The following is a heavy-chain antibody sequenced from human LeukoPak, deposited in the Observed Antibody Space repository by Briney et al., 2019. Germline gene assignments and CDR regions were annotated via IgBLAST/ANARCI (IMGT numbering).Heavy chain of an antibody. CDR3: ERSNNYYESSGYYAKTRRDFDY. J-gene: IGHJ4*02. Sequence: ASVKVSCKASGYTFTSYYMHWVRQAPGQGLEWMGIINPSGGSTSYAQKFQGRVTMTRATSTSTVYMELSSLRSEDTAVYYCERSNNYYESSGYYAKTRRDFDYWGQGTLVTVSS. D-gene: IGHD3-22*01. CDR2: INPSGGST. V-gene: IGHV1-46*01. CDR1: GYTFTSYY.